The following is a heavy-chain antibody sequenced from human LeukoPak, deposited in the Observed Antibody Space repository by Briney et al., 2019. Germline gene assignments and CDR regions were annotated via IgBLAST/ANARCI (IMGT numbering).Heavy chain of an antibody. Sequence: GGSLRLSCTASGYTFSDYAMSWVRQAPGKGLEWVSGISGSGGSIRYADSVKGRFIISRDNSKNTLYLQMNSLRAEDTAVYYCAKGGDGYNYYFDYWGQETLVTVSS. CDR3: AKGGDGYNYYFDY. V-gene: IGHV3-23*01. J-gene: IGHJ4*02. CDR2: ISGSGGSI. D-gene: IGHD5-24*01. CDR1: GYTFSDYA.